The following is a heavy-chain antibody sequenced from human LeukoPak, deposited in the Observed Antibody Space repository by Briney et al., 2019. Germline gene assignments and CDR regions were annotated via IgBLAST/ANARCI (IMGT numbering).Heavy chain of an antibody. V-gene: IGHV4-59*01. Sequence: SETLSLTCAVYGGSFSGYYWSWIREPPGKGLEWIGYIYYSGSTNYNPSLKSRVTISVDTSKNQFSLKLSSVTAADTAVYYCAIDPIAAAGFDYWGQGTLVTVSS. CDR2: IYYSGST. CDR3: AIDPIAAAGFDY. CDR1: GGSFSGYY. D-gene: IGHD6-13*01. J-gene: IGHJ4*02.